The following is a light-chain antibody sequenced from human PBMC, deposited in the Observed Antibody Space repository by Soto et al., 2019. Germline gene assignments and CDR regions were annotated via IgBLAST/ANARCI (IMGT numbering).Light chain of an antibody. Sequence: QSVLTQPPSVSGAHGQGVPISCTGGSPNFGAGYDVNWYQQLPGPAPKLPIYGNSIRPSGVPARFSGAKSGTTASLAITGLQAEDEADYYCQSYDSSLSGYVFGTGTKVTVL. CDR1: SPNFGAGYD. CDR2: GNS. CDR3: QSYDSSLSGYV. V-gene: IGLV1-40*01. J-gene: IGLJ1*01.